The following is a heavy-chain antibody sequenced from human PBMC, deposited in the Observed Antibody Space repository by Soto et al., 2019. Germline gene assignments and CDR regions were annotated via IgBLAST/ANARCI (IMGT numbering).Heavy chain of an antibody. CDR1: GGSVSSGSYY. CDR3: ARERFTLEGLALDYYYYGMDV. D-gene: IGHD2-15*01. Sequence: QVQLQESGPGLVKPSETLSLTCTVSGGSVSSGSYYWSWIRQPPGKGLEWIGYIYYSGSTNYNPSLKSRVTISVDTSKNQFSLKLSSVTAADTAVYYCARERFTLEGLALDYYYYGMDVWGQGTTVTVSS. J-gene: IGHJ6*02. CDR2: IYYSGST. V-gene: IGHV4-61*01.